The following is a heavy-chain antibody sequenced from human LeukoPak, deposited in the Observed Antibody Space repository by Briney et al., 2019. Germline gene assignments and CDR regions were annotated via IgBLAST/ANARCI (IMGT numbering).Heavy chain of an antibody. CDR3: ATQYSGYFDY. V-gene: IGHV3-21*01. D-gene: IGHD5-12*01. CDR2: ISSSSTYI. Sequence: GGSLRLSCAASGFIFTNYNINWVRQAPGKGLEWVSSISSSSTYILYADSVKGRFTISRDNAENSLYLQMNSLRAEDTAVYYCATQYSGYFDYWGQGTLVTVSS. CDR1: GFIFTNYN. J-gene: IGHJ4*02.